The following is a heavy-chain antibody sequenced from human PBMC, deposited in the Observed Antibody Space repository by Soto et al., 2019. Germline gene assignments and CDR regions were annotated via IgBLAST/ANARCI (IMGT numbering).Heavy chain of an antibody. D-gene: IGHD3-10*01. CDR3: ARDSKRFGELSPYYYYYYMDV. V-gene: IGHV4-59*01. CDR1: GGSISSYY. J-gene: IGHJ6*03. CDR2: IYYSGST. Sequence: SETLSLTGTVSGGSISSYYWSWIRQPPGKGLEWIGYIYYSGSTNYNPSLKSRVTISVDTSKNQFSLKLSSVTAADTAVYYCARDSKRFGELSPYYYYYYMDVWGKGTTVTVSS.